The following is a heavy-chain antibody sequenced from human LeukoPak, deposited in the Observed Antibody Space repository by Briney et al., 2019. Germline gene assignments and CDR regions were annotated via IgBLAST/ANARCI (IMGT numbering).Heavy chain of an antibody. CDR3: ARRTNDYGYYGHYFDY. V-gene: IGHV4-59*12. CDR2: ISYSGST. J-gene: IGHJ4*02. CDR1: GGSISSYY. D-gene: IGHD4-17*01. Sequence: SETLSLTCTVSGGSISSYYWSWIRQPPGKELEWIGYISYSGSTNYNPSLKSRVTISLDTSRDQFSLELSSVTAADTDVYYCARRTNDYGYYGHYFDYWGRGTLVTVSS.